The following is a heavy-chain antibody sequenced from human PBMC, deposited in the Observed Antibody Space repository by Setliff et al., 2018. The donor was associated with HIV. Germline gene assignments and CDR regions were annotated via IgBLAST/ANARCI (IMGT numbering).Heavy chain of an antibody. D-gene: IGHD2-21*02. Sequence: ASVKVSCKASGYTFTTNAIHWVRQAPGQRLEWMGWINPGNGNTKYSQKFQGRVTITRDTSATTAYMELSSLRSEDTAIFYCAREPIGGDDAFDIWGQGTMVTVSS. J-gene: IGHJ3*02. CDR2: INPGNGNT. CDR1: GYTFTTNA. CDR3: AREPIGGDDAFDI. V-gene: IGHV1-3*01.